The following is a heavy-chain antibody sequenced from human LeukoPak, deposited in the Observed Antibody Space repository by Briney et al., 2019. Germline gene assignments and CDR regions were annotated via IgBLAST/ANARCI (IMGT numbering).Heavy chain of an antibody. D-gene: IGHD3-10*01. Sequence: GGSLRLSCAASGFTFSSYAMSWLRQAPEKGLEWISYISGSGSTIFYADSVKGRFTISRDNAKNSLYLQMSSLRDEDTAVYYCARDQGSVYYFDYWGQGTLVTVSS. CDR1: GFTFSSYA. V-gene: IGHV3-48*02. J-gene: IGHJ4*02. CDR2: ISGSGSTI. CDR3: ARDQGSVYYFDY.